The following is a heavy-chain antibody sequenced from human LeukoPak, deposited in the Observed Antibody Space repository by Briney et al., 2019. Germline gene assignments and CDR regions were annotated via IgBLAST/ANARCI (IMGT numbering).Heavy chain of an antibody. Sequence: PSETLSLTCTVSGGSISSSSYYWGWIRQPPGKGLEWIGSIYYSGSTYYNPSLKSRVTISVDTSKNQFSLKLSSVTAADTAVYYCAKDLVAAAEVWIDYWGQGTLVTVSS. CDR3: AKDLVAAAEVWIDY. J-gene: IGHJ4*02. D-gene: IGHD6-13*01. CDR1: GGSISSSSYY. V-gene: IGHV4-39*02. CDR2: IYYSGST.